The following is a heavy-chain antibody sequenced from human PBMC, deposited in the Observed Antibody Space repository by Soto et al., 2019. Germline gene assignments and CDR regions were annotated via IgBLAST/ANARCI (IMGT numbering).Heavy chain of an antibody. CDR1: GFTFSNFA. J-gene: IGHJ6*03. CDR2: ITGSTGTT. V-gene: IGHV3-23*01. CDR3: AKDTSSSPYYMDV. Sequence: EVQVLESGGGSVQPGGPLRLSCAASGFTFSNFAMSWVRHAPGKGLEWVSEITGSTGTTYYADSVKGRFIISRDNSKNTVHLQMNSLRAEDTAVYYCAKDTSSSPYYMDVWGKGTTVTVSS. D-gene: IGHD2-2*01.